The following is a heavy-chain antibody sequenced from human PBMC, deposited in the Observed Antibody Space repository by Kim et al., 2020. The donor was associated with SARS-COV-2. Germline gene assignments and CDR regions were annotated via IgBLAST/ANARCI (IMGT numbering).Heavy chain of an antibody. D-gene: IGHD3-10*01. Sequence: RKLKGRVTMTTDTSTSTAYMELRSLRSDDTAEYYCARSYYYGSGYYFDYWGQGTLVTVSS. CDR3: ARSYYYGSGYYFDY. V-gene: IGHV1-18*01. J-gene: IGHJ4*02.